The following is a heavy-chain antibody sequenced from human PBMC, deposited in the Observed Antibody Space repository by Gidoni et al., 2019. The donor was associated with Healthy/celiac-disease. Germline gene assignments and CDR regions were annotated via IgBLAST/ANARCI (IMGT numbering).Heavy chain of an antibody. CDR3: ETSPYGDYFYYYYGMDV. Sequence: EVQLVESGGGLVQPGGSLRPSGAASGSTLISSWVICVRQAPGQGPKWLANIKQDGSEKYYVDSVKGRFTISRDNAKNSLYLQMNSLRAEETAVYYCETSPYGDYFYYYYGMDVWGQGTTVTVSS. J-gene: IGHJ6*02. V-gene: IGHV3-7*03. CDR1: GSTLISSW. D-gene: IGHD4-17*01. CDR2: IKQDGSEK.